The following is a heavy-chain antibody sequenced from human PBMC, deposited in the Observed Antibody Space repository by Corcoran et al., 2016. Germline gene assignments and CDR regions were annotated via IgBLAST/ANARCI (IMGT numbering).Heavy chain of an antibody. Sequence: EVQLVESGGGLIQPGGSLRLSCAASGFTVSSNYMSWVRQAPGKGLEWVSVIYSGGSTYYADSVKGRFTISRDNSKNTLYLQMNSLRAEDTAVYYCARGGKLAYCGGDCYLSPYYFDYWGQGTLVTVSS. D-gene: IGHD2-21*02. J-gene: IGHJ4*02. CDR3: ARGGKLAYCGGDCYLSPYYFDY. CDR2: IYSGGST. CDR1: GFTVSSNY. V-gene: IGHV3-53*01.